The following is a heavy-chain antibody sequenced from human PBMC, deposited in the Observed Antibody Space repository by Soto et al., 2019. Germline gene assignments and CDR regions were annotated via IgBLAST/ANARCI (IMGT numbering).Heavy chain of an antibody. D-gene: IGHD4-17*01. Sequence: GGSLRLSCAASGFPFGDYAMHWVRQAPGKGLEWVSGISWNSGSIGYADSVKGRFTISRDNAKNSLYLQMNSLRAEDTALYYCAKGGDYRFSAFDIWGQGTMVTVSS. CDR2: ISWNSGSI. CDR3: AKGGDYRFSAFDI. V-gene: IGHV3-9*01. CDR1: GFPFGDYA. J-gene: IGHJ3*02.